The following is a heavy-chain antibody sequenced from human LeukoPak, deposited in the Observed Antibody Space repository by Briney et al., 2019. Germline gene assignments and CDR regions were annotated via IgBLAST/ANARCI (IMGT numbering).Heavy chain of an antibody. CDR3: AKVGPHYYGSGSYYPFDY. Sequence: GGSLRLSCAASGFTFSSSAMSWVRQAPGKGLEWVSAISAKGDRTNYADSVKGRFTISRDNSKNTLYLQMNSLRAEDTAVYYCAKVGPHYYGSGSYYPFDYWGQGTLVTVSS. D-gene: IGHD3-10*01. CDR2: ISAKGDRT. V-gene: IGHV3-23*01. CDR1: GFTFSSSA. J-gene: IGHJ4*02.